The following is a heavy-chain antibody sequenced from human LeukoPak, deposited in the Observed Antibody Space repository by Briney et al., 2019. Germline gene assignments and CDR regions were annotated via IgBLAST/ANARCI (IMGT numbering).Heavy chain of an antibody. CDR3: VRDLSYFDY. D-gene: IGHD3-9*01. V-gene: IGHV3-7*01. Sequence: GRSLRLSCAVSGFTFSSYWMSWVRQAPGKGLEWVAYINPDGSEKYNADSVKGRFTIPRDNTENSLYLQMNSRRAEDTAVYYCVRDLSYFDYWGQGTLVIVSS. CDR1: GFTFSSYW. J-gene: IGHJ4*02. CDR2: INPDGSEK.